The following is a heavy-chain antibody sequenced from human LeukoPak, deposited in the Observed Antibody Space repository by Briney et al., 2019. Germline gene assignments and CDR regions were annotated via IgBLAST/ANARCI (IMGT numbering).Heavy chain of an antibody. D-gene: IGHD3-10*01. CDR2: MNQDGSEK. CDR3: ASDGDATMVRVRDY. CDR1: GFTFNSYW. V-gene: IGHV3-7*03. J-gene: IGHJ4*02. Sequence: GGSLRLSCAASGFTFNSYWMSWVRQAPGKGLEWVANMNQDGSEKYYVESVRGRFTISRDNAKNSLYLQMNSLRAEDTAVYYCASDGDATMVRVRDYWGQGTLVTVSS.